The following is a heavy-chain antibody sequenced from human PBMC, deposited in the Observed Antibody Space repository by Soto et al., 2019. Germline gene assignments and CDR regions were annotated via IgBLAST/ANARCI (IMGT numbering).Heavy chain of an antibody. CDR2: INSDGSST. J-gene: IGHJ3*02. CDR1: GFTFSSYW. V-gene: IGHV3-74*01. CDR3: ARAPGYCSGGSCYVDAFDI. Sequence: EVQLVESGGSLVQPGGSLRLSCAASGFTFSSYWMHWVRQAPGKGLVWVSRINSDGSSTSYADSVKGRFTISRDNAKNTLYLQMNSLRAEDTAVYYCARAPGYCSGGSCYVDAFDIWGQGTMVTVSS. D-gene: IGHD2-15*01.